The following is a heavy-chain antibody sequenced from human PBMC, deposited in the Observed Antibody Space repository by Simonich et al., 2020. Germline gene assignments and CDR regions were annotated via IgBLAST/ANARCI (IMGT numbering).Heavy chain of an antibody. D-gene: IGHD6-13*01. CDR3: ARHAGFAFDI. V-gene: IGHV4-39*01. Sequence: QLQLQESGPGLVKPSETLSLTCTVAGGSISSSSYYWGWIRQPPGKGLEWIGSIYYMGRTYYNPSLKSRVTISVYTSKNQFALKLSSVTAADTAVYYCARHAGFAFDIWGQGTMVTVSS. CDR1: GGSISSSSYY. CDR2: IYYMGRT. J-gene: IGHJ3*02.